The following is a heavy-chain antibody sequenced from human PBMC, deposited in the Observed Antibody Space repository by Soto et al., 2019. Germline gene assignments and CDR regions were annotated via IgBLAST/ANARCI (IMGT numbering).Heavy chain of an antibody. CDR2: ISSSSSYI. D-gene: IGHD3-22*01. CDR3: ARAKTITMIVVVTDAFDI. CDR1: GFTFSSYS. Sequence: GGSLRLSCAASGFTFSSYSMNWVRQAPGKGLEWVSSISSSSSYIYYADSVKGRFTISRDNAKNSLYLQMNSLRAEDTAVYYCARAKTITMIVVVTDAFDIWGQGTMVTVSS. J-gene: IGHJ3*02. V-gene: IGHV3-21*01.